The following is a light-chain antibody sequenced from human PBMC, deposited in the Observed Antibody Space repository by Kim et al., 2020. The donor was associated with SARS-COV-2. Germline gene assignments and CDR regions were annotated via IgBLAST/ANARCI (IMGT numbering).Light chain of an antibody. CDR2: DAS. J-gene: IGKJ2*03. CDR3: QQLINYPPYS. Sequence: IQLTQSPSFLSASVGDRVTITCRASQGISSYLAWYQQKPGKAPKLLIYDASTLQGGVPSRFSGSGSGTEFTLTISILQPEDFATYFCQQLINYPPYSCGQGTNRDI. CDR1: QGISSY. V-gene: IGKV1-9*01.